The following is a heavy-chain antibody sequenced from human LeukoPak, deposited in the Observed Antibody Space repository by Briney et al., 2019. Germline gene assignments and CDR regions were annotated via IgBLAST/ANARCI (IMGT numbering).Heavy chain of an antibody. D-gene: IGHD3-3*01. J-gene: IGHJ5*02. CDR1: GGSISSGDYY. CDR2: IYYSGST. CDR3: ARMLLRFPKNCFDP. V-gene: IGHV4-30-4*08. Sequence: SETLSLTCTVSGGSISSGDYYWSWIRHPPGKDLEWIGYIYYSGSTYYNPSLKSRVTISVDTSKNQFSLKLSSVTAADTAVYYCARMLLRFPKNCFDPWGQGTLVTVSS.